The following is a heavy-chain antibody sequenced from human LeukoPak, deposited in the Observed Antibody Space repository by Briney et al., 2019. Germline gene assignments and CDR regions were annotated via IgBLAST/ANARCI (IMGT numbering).Heavy chain of an antibody. J-gene: IGHJ4*02. CDR3: ARNHIVTGTYFDS. CDR1: GDSISSYY. V-gene: IGHV4-4*07. D-gene: IGHD3-10*01. CDR2: IYASGYT. Sequence: SETLSLTCTVSGDSISSYYWNSIRQPAGEGLEWIGRIYASGYTEYNPSLQTRVTMSVDTSKNEFSLKVDTVTAADTAVYFCARNHIVTGTYFDSWGQGILVTVSS.